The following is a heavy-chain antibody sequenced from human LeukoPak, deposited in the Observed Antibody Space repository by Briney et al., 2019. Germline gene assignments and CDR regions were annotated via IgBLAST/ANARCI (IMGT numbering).Heavy chain of an antibody. J-gene: IGHJ4*02. CDR2: IYYSGST. CDR1: GGSISSSSYY. Sequence: ASETLSLTCTVSGGSISSSSYYWGWIRQPPGKGLEWIGSIYYSGSTYYNPSLKSRVTISVDTSKNQFSLKLSSVTAADTAVYYCARRVSWSSSGTTNYFDYWGQGTLVTVSS. D-gene: IGHD1-7*01. CDR3: ARRVSWSSSGTTNYFDY. V-gene: IGHV4-39*01.